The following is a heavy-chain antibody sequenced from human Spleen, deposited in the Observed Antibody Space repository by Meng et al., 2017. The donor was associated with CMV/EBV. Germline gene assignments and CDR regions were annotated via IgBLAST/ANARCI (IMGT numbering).Heavy chain of an antibody. D-gene: IGHD3-10*01. V-gene: IGHV3-21*01. Sequence: GGSLRLSCAASGFTFYTYSMNWVRQAPGKGLEWVSSITSSGDYTFYADSVTGRFTISRDNDKNLVYLQMNSLRAEDTAVYYCARDVWFGELWVPPGYVWGQGTTVTVSS. CDR2: ITSSGDYT. CDR3: ARDVWFGELWVPPGYV. CDR1: GFTFYTYS. J-gene: IGHJ6*02.